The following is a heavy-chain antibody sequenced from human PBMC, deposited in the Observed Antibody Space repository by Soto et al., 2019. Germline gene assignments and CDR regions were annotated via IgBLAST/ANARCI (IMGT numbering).Heavy chain of an antibody. CDR2: IYYSGST. CDR1: GGSISSYY. V-gene: IGHV4-59*01. Sequence: XXTLSLTYTVSGGSISSYYWSWILQPPGKGLEWIGYIYYSGSTNYNPSLKSRVTISVDTSKNQFSLKLSYVTAADTAVYYCARGGYYGDYSYWGQGTLVTVSS. J-gene: IGHJ4*02. CDR3: ARGGYYGDYSY. D-gene: IGHD4-17*01.